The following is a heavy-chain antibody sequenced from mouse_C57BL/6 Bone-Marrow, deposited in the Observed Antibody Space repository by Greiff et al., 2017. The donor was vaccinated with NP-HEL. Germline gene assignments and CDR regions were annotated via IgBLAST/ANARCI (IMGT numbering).Heavy chain of an antibody. Sequence: QVQLQQPGAELVKPGASVKLSCKASGYTFTSYWMQWVKQRPGQGLEWIGEIDPSDSYTNYNQKFKGKATLTVDTSSSTAYMQLSSLTSEDSAVYYCAREEFITTVVAQGKYAMDYWGQGTSVTVSS. D-gene: IGHD1-1*01. CDR1: GYTFTSYW. V-gene: IGHV1-50*01. J-gene: IGHJ4*01. CDR2: IDPSDSYT. CDR3: AREEFITTVVAQGKYAMDY.